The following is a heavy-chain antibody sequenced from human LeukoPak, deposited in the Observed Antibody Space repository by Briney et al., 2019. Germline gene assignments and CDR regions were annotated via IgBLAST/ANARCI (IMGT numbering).Heavy chain of an antibody. CDR1: GYTFTSYG. D-gene: IGHD2-15*01. CDR3: ASLPKDCSGGSCYVWDGPFDY. Sequence: ASVKVSCKASGYTFTSYGISWVRQAPGQGLEWMGWISAYNGNTNYAQKLRGRVTMTTDTSTSTAYMELRSLRSDDTAVYYCASLPKDCSGGSCYVWDGPFDYWGQGTLVTVSS. J-gene: IGHJ4*02. V-gene: IGHV1-18*01. CDR2: ISAYNGNT.